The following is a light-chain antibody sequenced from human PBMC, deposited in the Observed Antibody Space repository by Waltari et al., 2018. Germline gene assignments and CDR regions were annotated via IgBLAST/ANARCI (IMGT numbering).Light chain of an antibody. J-gene: IGKJ2*01. CDR3: QQYNDNVFT. Sequence: EAMMTQSPATLSVSPGDRATLSCRASQSVSNNVAWFQQKPGQAPSLLIYDASTRATGVPARFSGSGSGTEFTLTISSLQTEDFAVYYCQQYNDNVFTFGQGTNLEIK. V-gene: IGKV3-15*01. CDR1: QSVSNN. CDR2: DAS.